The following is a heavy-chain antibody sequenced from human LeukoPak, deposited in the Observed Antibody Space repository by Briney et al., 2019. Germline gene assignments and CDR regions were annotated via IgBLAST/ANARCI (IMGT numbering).Heavy chain of an antibody. D-gene: IGHD6-19*01. CDR1: GFTFSNYA. CDR3: AKVDNSGWYDI. V-gene: IGHV3-23*01. J-gene: IGHJ5*02. CDR2: ISHSGGST. Sequence: GGSLRPSCAASGFTFSNYAMSWVRQAPGKGLEWVSPISHSGGSTYYADSVKGRFTISRDNSKNTLYLQMNSLRVEDTAIYYCAKVDNSGWYDIWGQGTLVTVSS.